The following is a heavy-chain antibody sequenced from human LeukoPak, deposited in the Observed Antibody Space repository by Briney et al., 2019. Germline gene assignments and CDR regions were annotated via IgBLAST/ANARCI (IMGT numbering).Heavy chain of an antibody. J-gene: IGHJ4*02. CDR1: GFTFSSYG. Sequence: PGGSLRLSCAASGFTFSSYGMHWVRQAPGKGLEWVAFIRYDGSNKYYADSVKGRFTISRDNSKNTLYLQMNSLRAKDTAVYYCAKGSLGYYDILTVDYWGQGTLVTVSS. CDR2: IRYDGSNK. CDR3: AKGSLGYYDILTVDY. D-gene: IGHD3-9*01. V-gene: IGHV3-30*02.